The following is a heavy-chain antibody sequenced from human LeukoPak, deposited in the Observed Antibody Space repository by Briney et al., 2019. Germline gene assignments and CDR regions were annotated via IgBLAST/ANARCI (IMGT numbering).Heavy chain of an antibody. V-gene: IGHV3-48*01. Sequence: GGSLRLSCEASGFTFSSYSMNWVRQAPGKGLEWVSYISSSSSTIYYADSVKGRFTISRDNAKNSLYLQMNSLRAEDTAVYYCARADQYYYDSSGYPARGYYFDYWGQGTLVTVSS. J-gene: IGHJ4*02. CDR2: ISSSSSTI. CDR3: ARADQYYYDSSGYPARGYYFDY. D-gene: IGHD3-22*01. CDR1: GFTFSSYS.